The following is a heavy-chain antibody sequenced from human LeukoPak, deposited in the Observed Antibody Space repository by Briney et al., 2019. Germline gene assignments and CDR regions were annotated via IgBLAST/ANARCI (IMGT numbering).Heavy chain of an antibody. CDR1: GLTFSSYE. J-gene: IGHJ6*03. V-gene: IGHV3-48*03. CDR3: ARGTGATTPYYYYMDV. D-gene: IGHD1-1*01. Sequence: GGSLRLSCAASGLTFSSYEMNWVRQAPGKGLEWVSYISSSGSTIYYADSVKGRFTISRDNAKNSLYLQMNSLRAEDTAVYYCARGTGATTPYYYYMDVWGKGTTVTVSS. CDR2: ISSSGSTI.